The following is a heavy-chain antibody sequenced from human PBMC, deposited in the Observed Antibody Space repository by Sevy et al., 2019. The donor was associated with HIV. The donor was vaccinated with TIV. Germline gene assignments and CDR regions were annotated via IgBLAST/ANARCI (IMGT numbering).Heavy chain of an antibody. J-gene: IGHJ3*01. CDR2: INPNSGGT. CDR1: GYTFTGYY. V-gene: IGHV1-2*02. CDR3: ARGPVGETGTTLGWT. Sequence: ASVKVSCKASGYTFTGYYMHWVRQAPGQGLEWMGWINPNSGGTNYAQKFQGRVTMTRDTSISTAYMELSRLRSDDTAVYYCARGPVGETGTTLGWTWGQGTMVTVSS. D-gene: IGHD1-7*01.